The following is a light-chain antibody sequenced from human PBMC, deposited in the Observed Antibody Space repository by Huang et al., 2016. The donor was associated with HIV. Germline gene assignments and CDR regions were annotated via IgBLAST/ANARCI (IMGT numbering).Light chain of an antibody. CDR2: ATS. J-gene: IGKJ2*01. V-gene: IGKV1-39*01. CDR1: QRIDAY. CDR3: QQSYYFPRT. Sequence: DIQMTQSPSSLSASVGDRVTITCRASQRIDAYLNWYQCKPGRAPKLLIFATSELQGGVPARFSGSRSGTTFTLTISSLQPQDFATYFCQQSYYFPRTFGQGTKVEMK.